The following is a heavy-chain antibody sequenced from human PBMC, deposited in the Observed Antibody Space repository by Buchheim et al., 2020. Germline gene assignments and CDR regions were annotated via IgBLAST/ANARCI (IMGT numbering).Heavy chain of an antibody. J-gene: IGHJ4*02. D-gene: IGHD1-14*01. CDR3: ASSGRTGTTRENYFDY. V-gene: IGHV1-46*01. Sequence: QVQLVQSGAEVKKPGASVKVSCKASGYTFTGYYMHWVRQAPGQGLEWMGIINPSGGSTSYAQKFQGRVTMTRDTSTSTVYMELSSLRSEDTAVYYCASSGRTGTTRENYFDYWGQGTL. CDR1: GYTFTGYY. CDR2: INPSGGST.